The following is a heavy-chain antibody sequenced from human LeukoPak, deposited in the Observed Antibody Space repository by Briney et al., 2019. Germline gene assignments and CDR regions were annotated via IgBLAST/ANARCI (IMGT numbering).Heavy chain of an antibody. CDR2: IYSGGST. CDR3: ARNWFDS. J-gene: IGHJ5*01. V-gene: IGHV3-53*05. Sequence: GGSLRLSCAASGFTFSSDYMSWVRQAPGKGLKWVSVIYSGGSTYYADSVKGRFTISRDKSKNTVYLQMNSLRFEDTAMYYCARNWFDSWGQGTLVTVSS. CDR1: GFTFSSDY.